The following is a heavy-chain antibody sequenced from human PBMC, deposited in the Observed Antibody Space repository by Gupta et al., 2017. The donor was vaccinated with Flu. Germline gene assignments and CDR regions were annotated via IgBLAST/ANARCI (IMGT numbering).Heavy chain of an antibody. D-gene: IGHD6-19*01. V-gene: IGHV3-23*01. CDR2: VSGAGGST. CDR1: YA. CDR3: VKDRGVAVLPYFDF. J-gene: IGHJ4*02. Sequence: YAMSWVRQAPGKGLEWVSSVSGAGGSTFYADSVEGRFTISRDNSNNMLSLEMSSLRVDDTAIYYCVKDRGVAVLPYFDFWGQGTLVTVSS.